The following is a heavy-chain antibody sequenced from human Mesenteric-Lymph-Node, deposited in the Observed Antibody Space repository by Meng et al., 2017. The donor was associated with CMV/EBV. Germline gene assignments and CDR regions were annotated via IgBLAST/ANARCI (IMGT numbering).Heavy chain of an antibody. V-gene: IGHV3-30*02. Sequence: SGFTFSSYGMHWVRQAPGKGMEWVAFIRYDGSNKYYADSVKGRFTISRDNSKNTLYLQMNSLRAEDTAVYYCAKGISFGELSDGLFDPWGQGTLVTVSS. J-gene: IGHJ5*02. CDR1: GFTFSSYG. CDR2: IRYDGSNK. D-gene: IGHD3-10*01. CDR3: AKGISFGELSDGLFDP.